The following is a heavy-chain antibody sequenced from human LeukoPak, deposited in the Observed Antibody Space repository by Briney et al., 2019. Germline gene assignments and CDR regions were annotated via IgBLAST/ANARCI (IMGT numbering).Heavy chain of an antibody. CDR2: ISPNSGGT. CDR3: ARDGNFDI. V-gene: IGHV1-2*02. D-gene: IGHD4-23*01. Sequence: VASVKVSCKASGGTFSSYAISWVRQAPGQGLEWMGWISPNSGGTNYAQKFQGRVTMTRDTSISTAYMELNRLTSDDTAVYYCARDGNFDIWGQGTVVTVSS. J-gene: IGHJ3*02. CDR1: GGTFSSYA.